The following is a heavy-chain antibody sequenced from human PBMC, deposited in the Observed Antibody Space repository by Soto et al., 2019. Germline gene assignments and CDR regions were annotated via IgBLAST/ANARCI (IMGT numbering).Heavy chain of an antibody. Sequence: SETLSLTCAVYGGSFSGYYWSWIRQPPGKGLEWIGEINHSGSTNYNPSLKSRVTISVDTSKNQFSLKLSSVTAADTAVYYCARGRGRITGIWGKVTLVIFSS. J-gene: IGHJ4*02. V-gene: IGHV4-34*01. CDR3: ARGRGRITGI. CDR2: INHSGST. CDR1: GGSFSGYY. D-gene: IGHD1-20*01.